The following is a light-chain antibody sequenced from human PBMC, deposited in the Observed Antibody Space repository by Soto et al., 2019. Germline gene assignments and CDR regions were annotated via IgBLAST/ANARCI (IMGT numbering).Light chain of an antibody. CDR3: QQYYSTPTWT. V-gene: IGKV4-1*01. CDR2: WAS. J-gene: IGKJ1*01. CDR1: QSVLYSSNNKNY. Sequence: DIVMTQSPDSLAVSLGERATINCKSSQSVLYSSNNKNYLAWYQQKPGQPPKLLIYWASTRESGVPDRVSGSVSVTDFTLTISSLQAEDVVVYCCQQYYSTPTWTFGQGTKVEIK.